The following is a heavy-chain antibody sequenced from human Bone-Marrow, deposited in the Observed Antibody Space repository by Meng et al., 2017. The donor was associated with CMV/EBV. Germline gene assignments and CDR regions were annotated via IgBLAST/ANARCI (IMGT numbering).Heavy chain of an antibody. CDR1: GFSLSTSGMR. CDR3: ARTAVAGRGAYYFDF. CDR2: IDWGDAE. J-gene: IGHJ4*02. D-gene: IGHD6-13*01. Sequence: SGPTLVKPTQTLTLTFTFSGFSLSTSGMRVSWIRQSPGKALEWLARIDWGDAEFYSPSLETRLTISKDTSKNQVVFTMSKMDPVDTGTYYCARTAVAGRGAYYFDFWGQGTLVTVSS. V-gene: IGHV2-70*04.